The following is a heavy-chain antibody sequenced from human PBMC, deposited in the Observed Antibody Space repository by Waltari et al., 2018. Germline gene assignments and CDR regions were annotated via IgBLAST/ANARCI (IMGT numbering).Heavy chain of an antibody. J-gene: IGHJ4*02. CDR3: ARGDYYGSGRSDFDY. D-gene: IGHD3-10*01. Sequence: QVQLVQSGAEVKKPGSSVTVSCKASGGTFSSYAISWVRPAPGQGLEWRGGTIPIVGTANYEQKFQGRVTITTDEATSTAYMELSSLRSEDTAVYYCARGDYYGSGRSDFDYWGQGTLVTVSS. V-gene: IGHV1-69*05. CDR2: TIPIVGTA. CDR1: GGTFSSYA.